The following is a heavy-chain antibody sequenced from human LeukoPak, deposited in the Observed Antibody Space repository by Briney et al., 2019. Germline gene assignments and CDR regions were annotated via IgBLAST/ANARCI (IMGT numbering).Heavy chain of an antibody. CDR2: FHYSGST. J-gene: IGHJ4*02. CDR3: ARWYSSGWAFDY. D-gene: IGHD6-19*01. V-gene: IGHV4-59*08. Sequence: SETLSLTCTVSGGTISSYYWNWIRQPPGKGLEWIGYFHYSGSTKYNPSLKSRVTISVDTSKNQFSLKLSSVTAADTAVYYCARWYSSGWAFDYWGQGTLVTVSS. CDR1: GGTISSYY.